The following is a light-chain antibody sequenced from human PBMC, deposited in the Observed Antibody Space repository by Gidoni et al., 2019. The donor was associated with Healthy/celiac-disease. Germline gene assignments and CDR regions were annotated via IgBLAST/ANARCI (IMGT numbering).Light chain of an antibody. CDR3: QSYDSSLSGSRV. CDR2: GNS. V-gene: IGLV1-40*01. J-gene: IGLJ3*02. Sequence: QSVLTQPPSVSGAPGQRDTISCTGSSSNSGAGYDVHWYQQLPGTAPKLLIYGNSNRPSGVPDRVSGSKSGTSASLAITGLQAEDEADYYCQSYDSSLSGSRVFGGGTKLTGL. CDR1: SSNSGAGYD.